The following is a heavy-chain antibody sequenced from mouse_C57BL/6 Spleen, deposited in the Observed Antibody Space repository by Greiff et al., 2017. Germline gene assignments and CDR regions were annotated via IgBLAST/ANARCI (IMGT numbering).Heavy chain of an antibody. V-gene: IGHV5-16*01. CDR3: ARDGATVVATDWYFDV. Sequence: EVQLVESEGGLVQPGSSMKLSCTASGFTFSDYYMAWVRQVPEKGLEWVANINYDGSSTNYLDSLKSRVIFSGDNAKNILYMQMSSLMSEDTATYYCARDGATVVATDWYFDVWGTGTTVTVSS. J-gene: IGHJ1*03. CDR2: INYDGSST. D-gene: IGHD1-1*01. CDR1: GFTFSDYY.